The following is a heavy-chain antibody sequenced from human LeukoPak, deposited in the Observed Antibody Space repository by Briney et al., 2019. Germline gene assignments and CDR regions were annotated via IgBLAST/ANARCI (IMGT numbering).Heavy chain of an antibody. Sequence: ASVKVSCKASGYTFTGYYMHWVRQAPGQGLEWMGWINPNSGGTNYAQKFQGRVTMTRDTSISTAYMELSRLRSDDTAVYYCARDLLLWFGEPTWGQGTLVTVSS. D-gene: IGHD3-10*01. V-gene: IGHV1-2*02. CDR3: ARDLLLWFGEPT. J-gene: IGHJ5*02. CDR2: INPNSGGT. CDR1: GYTFTGYY.